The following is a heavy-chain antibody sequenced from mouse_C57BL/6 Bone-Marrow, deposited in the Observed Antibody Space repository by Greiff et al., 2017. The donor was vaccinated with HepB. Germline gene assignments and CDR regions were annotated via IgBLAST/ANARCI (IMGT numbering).Heavy chain of an antibody. CDR3: ARVHYGSSYCWYFDV. D-gene: IGHD1-1*01. CDR1: GYSITSGYY. V-gene: IGHV3-6*01. J-gene: IGHJ1*03. Sequence: EVQLVESGPGLVKPSQSLSLTCSVTGYSITSGYYWNWIRQFPGNKLEWMGYISYDGSNNYNPSLKNRISITRDTSKNQFFLKLNSVTTEDTATYYCARVHYGSSYCWYFDVWGTGTTVTVSS. CDR2: ISYDGSN.